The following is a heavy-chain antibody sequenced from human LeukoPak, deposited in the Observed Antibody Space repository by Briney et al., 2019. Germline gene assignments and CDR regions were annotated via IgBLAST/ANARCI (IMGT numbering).Heavy chain of an antibody. CDR1: GLTFSSYW. J-gene: IGHJ3*02. Sequence: GGSLRLSCAASGLTFSSYWMSWVRQAPGKGLEWVANIKEDGSEKYYVDSVKGRFTISRDNAKNSLYLQMNSLRAEDTAVYYCARKLRRRLLLQSDAFDIWGQGTMVTVSS. D-gene: IGHD3-22*01. V-gene: IGHV3-7*01. CDR2: IKEDGSEK. CDR3: ARKLRRRLLLQSDAFDI.